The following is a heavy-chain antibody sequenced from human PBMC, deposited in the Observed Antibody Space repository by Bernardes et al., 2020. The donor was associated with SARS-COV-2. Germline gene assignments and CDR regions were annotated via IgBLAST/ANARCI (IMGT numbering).Heavy chain of an antibody. Sequence: ASVKVSCMVSGYTLTELSMHWVRQAPGKGLEWMGGFDPEDGETIYAQKFQGRVTMTEDTSTDTAYMELSSLRSEDTAVYYCATASSVLEWPNYYYYGMDVWGQGTTVTVSS. V-gene: IGHV1-24*01. J-gene: IGHJ6*02. CDR2: FDPEDGET. CDR3: ATASSVLEWPNYYYYGMDV. CDR1: GYTLTELS. D-gene: IGHD3-3*01.